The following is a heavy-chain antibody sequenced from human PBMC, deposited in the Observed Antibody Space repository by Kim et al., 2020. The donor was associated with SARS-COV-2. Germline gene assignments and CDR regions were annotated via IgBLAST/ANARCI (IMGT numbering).Heavy chain of an antibody. Sequence: ASVKVSCKASGYTFTSYYMHWVRQAPGQGLEWMGIINPSGGSTSYAQKFQGRVTMTRDTSTSTVYMELSSLRSEDTAVYYCARDCPPMGIGDYYYYGMDVWGQGTTVTVSS. D-gene: IGHD6-13*01. CDR3: ARDCPPMGIGDYYYYGMDV. CDR2: INPSGGST. J-gene: IGHJ6*02. CDR1: GYTFTSYY. V-gene: IGHV1-46*01.